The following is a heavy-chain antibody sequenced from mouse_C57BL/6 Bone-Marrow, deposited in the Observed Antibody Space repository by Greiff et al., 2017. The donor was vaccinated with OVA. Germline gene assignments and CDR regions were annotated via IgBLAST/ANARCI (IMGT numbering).Heavy chain of an antibody. Sequence: VQLQQSGAELVKPGASVKLSCKASGYTFTSYWMHWVKQRPGQGLEWIGMIHPNSGSTNYNEKFKSKATLTVDKSSSTAYMQLSSLTSEDSAVYYCARFLTSPHWYFDVWGTGTTVTVSS. CDR1: GYTFTSYW. CDR3: ARFLTSPHWYFDV. CDR2: IHPNSGST. J-gene: IGHJ1*03. V-gene: IGHV1-64*01.